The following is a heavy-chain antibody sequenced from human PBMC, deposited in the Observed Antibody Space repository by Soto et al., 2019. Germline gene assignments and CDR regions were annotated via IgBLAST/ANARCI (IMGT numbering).Heavy chain of an antibody. V-gene: IGHV4-59*01. CDR3: ARGVVPPALGIYYYYFMDV. CDR2: FHSYVTT. D-gene: IGHD2-2*01. Sequence: QVQLYESGPGLVKPSETPSLTCTVSGASISGYYWTWIRQPPGKGLEWLGFFHSYVTTFNNPSLKSPVTMSVDTSKDQFSLRLNSVTAADTAVYFCARGVVPPALGIYYYYFMDVWGKGTTVAVSS. J-gene: IGHJ6*03. CDR1: GASISGYY.